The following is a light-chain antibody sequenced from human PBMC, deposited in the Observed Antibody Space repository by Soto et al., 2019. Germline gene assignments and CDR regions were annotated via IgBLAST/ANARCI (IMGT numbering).Light chain of an antibody. V-gene: IGLV2-8*01. Sequence: QSALTQPPSASGSPGQSVTISCTGTSSDIGGYNSVSWYQQHPGKAPRLMIYKVNKRPSGVPDRFSGSKSGYTASLTVSGLQTEDEAFYYCSSSAGIYHYLVFGGGTKLTVL. CDR1: SSDIGGYNS. CDR3: SSSAGIYHYLV. CDR2: KVN. J-gene: IGLJ3*02.